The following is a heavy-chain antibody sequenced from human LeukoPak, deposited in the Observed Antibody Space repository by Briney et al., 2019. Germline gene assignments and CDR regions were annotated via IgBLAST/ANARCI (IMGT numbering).Heavy chain of an antibody. CDR2: ITYNSGTI. CDR1: GFTFRSYA. CDR3: ARGGYSYPD. J-gene: IGHJ4*02. Sequence: GGSLRLSCAASGFTFRSYAMQWVRQAPGKGLEWVSYITYNSGTIFYADSVKGRFTISRDNAKDSLYLQMNSLRDEDTAVYYCARGGYSYPDWGQGTLVTVSS. D-gene: IGHD5-18*01. V-gene: IGHV3-48*02.